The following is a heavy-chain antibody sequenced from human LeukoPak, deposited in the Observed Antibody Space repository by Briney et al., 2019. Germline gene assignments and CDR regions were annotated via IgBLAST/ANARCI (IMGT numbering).Heavy chain of an antibody. J-gene: IGHJ5*02. Sequence: GGSVTVSCKASGYSFIDDHIHWVRQAPGQGLECMGWINPRSGATKSDRERFQGRFTMTRDTSISTAYMELSGLTYDDTAMYFCARDVIMGGSQGWFDPWGQGTLVTVSS. CDR2: INPRSGAT. D-gene: IGHD2-8*01. CDR3: ARDVIMGGSQGWFDP. CDR1: GYSFIDDH. V-gene: IGHV1-2*02.